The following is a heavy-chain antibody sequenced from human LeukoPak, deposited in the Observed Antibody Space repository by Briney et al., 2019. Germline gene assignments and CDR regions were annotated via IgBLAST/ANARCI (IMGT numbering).Heavy chain of an antibody. J-gene: IGHJ4*02. CDR1: GYTFTGYY. D-gene: IGHD3-10*01. CDR2: INPNSGGT. CDR3: ARYRAGASYYPSSLDY. V-gene: IGHV1-2*02. Sequence: ASVKVSCKASGYTFTGYYMHWVRQAPGQGLEWMGWINPNSGGTNYAQKFQGRVTMTRDTSISTAYMELSRLRSDDTAVYYCARYRAGASYYPSSLDYWGQGTLVTVSS.